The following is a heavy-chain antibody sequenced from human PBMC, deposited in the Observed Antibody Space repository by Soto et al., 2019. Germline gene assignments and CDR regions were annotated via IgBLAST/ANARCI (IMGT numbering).Heavy chain of an antibody. D-gene: IGHD2-21*02. CDR2: SIPVLGTT. V-gene: IGHV1-69*08. Sequence: QVQLVQSGAELMKPGSSVKVSCRASGDTFSSYTVNWVRQAPGRGLEWMGRSIPVLGTTDYAQKFKGRVTITADKSSNIVYMALSSLRSEDTAVYYCARRRYCGYDCYHKHYYGMDVWGQGTTVTVAS. CDR1: GDTFSSYT. J-gene: IGHJ6*02. CDR3: ARRRYCGYDCYHKHYYGMDV.